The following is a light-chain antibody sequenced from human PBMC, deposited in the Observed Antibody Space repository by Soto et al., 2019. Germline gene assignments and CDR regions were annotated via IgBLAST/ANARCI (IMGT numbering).Light chain of an antibody. CDR2: EVI. V-gene: IGLV2-8*01. Sequence: QSALTQPPSASGSPGQSVTLSCTGTSSDAGGYNYVFWYPQHPGKAPKLMIYEVIKRPPGVPDRFSGSKSGNTASLTVSGLQAEDEADYYCSSYAGSNNFEVVGGGTKLTVL. CDR1: SSDAGGYNY. CDR3: SSYAGSNNFEV. J-gene: IGLJ2*01.